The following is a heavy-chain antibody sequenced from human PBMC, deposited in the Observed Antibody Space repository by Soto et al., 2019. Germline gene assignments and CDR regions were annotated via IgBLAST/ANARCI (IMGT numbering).Heavy chain of an antibody. V-gene: IGHV4-31*03. CDR3: ARGLSVTLFDN. D-gene: IGHD4-17*01. CDR2: IYYSGST. J-gene: IGHJ4*02. CDR1: GGSISTGGYY. Sequence: QVQLQESGPGLVKPSQTLSLTCTVSGGSISTGGYYWTWIRQHPGKGLEWIGYIYYSGSTYYNPSLKSRVTIAVDTSKNQFALKLSSVTAADTAVYYCARGLSVTLFDNWGQGTLVTVSS.